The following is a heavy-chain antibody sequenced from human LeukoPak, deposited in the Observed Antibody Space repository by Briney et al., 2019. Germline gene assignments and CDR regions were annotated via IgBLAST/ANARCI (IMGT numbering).Heavy chain of an antibody. CDR3: ARLWIVASWFDA. CDR2: IFYRGKT. D-gene: IGHD2-2*03. V-gene: IGHV4-39*02. Sequence: SETLSLTCTVSNGSMTSDSYYWAWIRQPPGKGLEWIGTIFYRGKTYYSPSLKSRVTVSLATSKKNFSLRLSSVTAADTAVYYCARLWIVASWFDAWGQGALVTVSS. CDR1: NGSMTSDSYY. J-gene: IGHJ5*02.